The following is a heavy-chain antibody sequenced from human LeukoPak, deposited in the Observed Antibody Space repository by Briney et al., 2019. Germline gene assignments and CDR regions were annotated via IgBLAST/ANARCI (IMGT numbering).Heavy chain of an antibody. V-gene: IGHV4-61*02. J-gene: IGHJ6*03. CDR1: GGSISSGDYY. Sequence: SETLSLTCTVSGGSISSGDYYWSWIRQPAGMRLEWIGRIYASGSTNYNPSLKSRVTISVDTSKNQFSLKLSSVTAADTAVYYCARDTTQDYMDVWGKGTTVTVSS. D-gene: IGHD2/OR15-2a*01. CDR3: ARDTTQDYMDV. CDR2: IYASGST.